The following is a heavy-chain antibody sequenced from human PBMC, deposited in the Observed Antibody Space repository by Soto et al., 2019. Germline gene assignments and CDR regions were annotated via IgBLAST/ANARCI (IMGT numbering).Heavy chain of an antibody. V-gene: IGHV3-7*01. CDR3: ASKRLYFDGLGV. CDR1: GFSLSTSW. Sequence: EVQLVESGGGLVQPGGSLRLSCTASGFSLSTSWMTWVRQAPGKGLEWVANIMQDGSDKYYVDSVKGRFSISRDNAKNYLYLQMTSLRAEDTAVYYCASKRLYFDGLGVWGQGTTVTVSS. CDR2: IMQDGSDK. J-gene: IGHJ6*02.